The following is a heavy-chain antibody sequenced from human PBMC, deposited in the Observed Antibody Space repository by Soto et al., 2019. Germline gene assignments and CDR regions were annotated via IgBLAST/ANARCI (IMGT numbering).Heavy chain of an antibody. V-gene: IGHV4-30-4*01. Sequence: PSETLSLTCTVSGGSISSGDYYWSWIRQPPGKGLEWIGYIYYSGSPYYNPSLKSRVTISVDTSKNQFSLKLSSVTAADTAVYYCAILMSDSSLFDYWGQGTLVTVSS. CDR2: IYYSGSP. J-gene: IGHJ4*02. CDR1: GGSISSGDYY. D-gene: IGHD2-21*02. CDR3: AILMSDSSLFDY.